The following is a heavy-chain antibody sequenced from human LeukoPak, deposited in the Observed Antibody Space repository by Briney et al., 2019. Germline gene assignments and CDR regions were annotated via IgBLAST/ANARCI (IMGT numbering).Heavy chain of an antibody. CDR2: ISSSSGTV. J-gene: IGHJ4*02. D-gene: IGHD5-18*01. V-gene: IGHV3-48*01. CDR1: GFSLGSYS. CDR3: ARGYSFIDF. Sequence: GGSLRLSCAASGFSLGSYSMNWVRQTPGKGLEWISYISSSSGTVYYADSVKGRFTISRDNAKNSLFLQLNTLRVDDTAVYYCARGYSFIDFWGQGTLLTVSS.